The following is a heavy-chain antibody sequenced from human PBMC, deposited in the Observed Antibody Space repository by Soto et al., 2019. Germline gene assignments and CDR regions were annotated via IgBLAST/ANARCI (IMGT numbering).Heavy chain of an antibody. CDR3: AREHGVVDPREYYYGMDV. CDR2: IIPIFGTA. V-gene: IGHV1-69*13. D-gene: IGHD2-2*01. Sequence: GASVKVSCQASGGTFSSYAISWGRQAPGQRLEWMGGIIPIFGTANYAQKFQGRVTITADESTSTAYMELSSLRSEDTAVYYCAREHGVVDPREYYYGMDVWAQGTTVTVSS. J-gene: IGHJ6*02. CDR1: GGTFSSYA.